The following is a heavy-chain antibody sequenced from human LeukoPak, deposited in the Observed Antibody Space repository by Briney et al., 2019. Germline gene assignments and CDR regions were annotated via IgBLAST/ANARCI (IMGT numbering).Heavy chain of an antibody. CDR3: ARDAHYYDSSGYLFDY. V-gene: IGHV4-4*07. Sequence: PSETLSLTCTVSGGSISSYYWSWIRQPAGKGLEWIGRIYTSGSTNCNPSLKSRVTMSVDTSKNQFSLKLSSVTAADTAVYYCARDAHYYDSSGYLFDYWGQGTLVTVSS. CDR1: GGSISSYY. CDR2: IYTSGST. J-gene: IGHJ4*02. D-gene: IGHD3-22*01.